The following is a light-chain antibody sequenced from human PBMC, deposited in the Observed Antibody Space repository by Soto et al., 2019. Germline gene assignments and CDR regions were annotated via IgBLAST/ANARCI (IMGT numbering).Light chain of an antibody. CDR2: DND. Sequence: QSVLTQPPSVSAAPGQTVTISCSGSSSNIGNNYVFWYQQLPGTAPKLLIYDNDKRPSGIPDRFSGSKSGTSATLGITGLQTGDEADYYCATWDRSLSAGVFGGGTKVTVL. J-gene: IGLJ2*01. V-gene: IGLV1-51*01. CDR1: SSNIGNNY. CDR3: ATWDRSLSAGV.